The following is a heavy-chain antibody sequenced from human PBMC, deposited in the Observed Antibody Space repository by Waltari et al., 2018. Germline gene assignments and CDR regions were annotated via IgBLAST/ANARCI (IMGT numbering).Heavy chain of an antibody. CDR1: GGSISSYY. D-gene: IGHD5-12*01. V-gene: IGHV4-59*01. CDR3: ARVRLYSGYDLEAFDI. J-gene: IGHJ3*02. CDR2: IYYSGST. Sequence: QVQLQESGPGLVKPSETLSLTCTVSGGSISSYYWSWIRQPPGKGLEWIGYIYYSGSTNYHPSLKSRVTISVDTSKNQFSLKLSSVTAADTAVYYCARVRLYSGYDLEAFDIWGQGTMVTVSS.